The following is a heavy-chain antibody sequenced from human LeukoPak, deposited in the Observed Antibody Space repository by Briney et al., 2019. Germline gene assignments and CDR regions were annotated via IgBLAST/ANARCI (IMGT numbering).Heavy chain of an antibody. J-gene: IGHJ4*02. CDR3: AKMLDTSTWYVDN. CDR2: ISSSGAYT. CDR1: GFTLSNYA. D-gene: IGHD6-13*01. V-gene: IGHV3-23*01. Sequence: GGSLRLSCAGSGFTLSNYAMTWVRQAPEMGLDWVSVISSSGAYTNYADSVKGRFTISRDNSKNTLYLQMTSLRAEDTAIYYCAKMLDTSTWYVDNWGQGTLVTVSS.